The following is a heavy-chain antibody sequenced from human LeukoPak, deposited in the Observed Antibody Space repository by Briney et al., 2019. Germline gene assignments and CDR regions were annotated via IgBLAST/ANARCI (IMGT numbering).Heavy chain of an antibody. D-gene: IGHD4-17*01. Sequence: GGSLRLSCAASGFTFDDYAMHWVRQAPGKGLEWVSGISWNSGSIGYADSVKGRFTISRDNAKNSLYLQMNSLRAEDTALYYCAKVLRYGDYGGGFDYWGQGTLVTVSS. J-gene: IGHJ4*02. V-gene: IGHV3-9*01. CDR3: AKVLRYGDYGGGFDY. CDR1: GFTFDDYA. CDR2: ISWNSGSI.